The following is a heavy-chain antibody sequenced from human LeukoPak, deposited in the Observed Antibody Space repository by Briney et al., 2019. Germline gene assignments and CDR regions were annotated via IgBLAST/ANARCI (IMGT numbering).Heavy chain of an antibody. J-gene: IGHJ6*02. D-gene: IGHD3-10*02. CDR2: ISDSGGIT. CDR3: AKASAVRGYYYYGMDV. V-gene: IGHV3-23*01. Sequence: PGGSLRPSCAASFIFSTCAMNWVRQAPGKGLEWVSAISDSGGITYYADSVKGRFTISRDNSKNTLYLQMNSLRAEDTAIYYCAKASAVRGYYYYGMDVWGQGTTVTVSS. CDR1: FIFSTCA.